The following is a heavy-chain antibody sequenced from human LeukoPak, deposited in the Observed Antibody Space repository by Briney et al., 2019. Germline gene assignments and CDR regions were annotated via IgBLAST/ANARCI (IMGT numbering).Heavy chain of an antibody. CDR2: IFYSGIT. V-gene: IGHV4-59*01. J-gene: IGHJ4*02. D-gene: IGHD6-25*01. Sequence: PSETLSLTCSVSGGSTSPYYWSWIRQPPGKGLEWIGYIFYSGITTYNPSLKSRVTISLDSSKNQFFLRLTSVTAADTAMYYCARAETLAAIYFDFWGQGSLVTVSS. CDR1: GGSTSPYY. CDR3: ARAETLAAIYFDF.